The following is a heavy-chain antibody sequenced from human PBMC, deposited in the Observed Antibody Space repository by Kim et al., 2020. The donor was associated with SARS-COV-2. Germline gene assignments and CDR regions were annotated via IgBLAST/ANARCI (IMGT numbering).Heavy chain of an antibody. V-gene: IGHV1-69*13. Sequence: SVKVSCKASGGTFSSYAISWVRQAPGQGLEWMGGIIPIFGTANYAQKFQGRVTITADESTSTAYMELSSLRSEDTAVYYCARGTDSSGYFSEEDAFDIWGQGTMVTVSS. CDR3: ARGTDSSGYFSEEDAFDI. J-gene: IGHJ3*02. D-gene: IGHD3-22*01. CDR1: GGTFSSYA. CDR2: IIPIFGTA.